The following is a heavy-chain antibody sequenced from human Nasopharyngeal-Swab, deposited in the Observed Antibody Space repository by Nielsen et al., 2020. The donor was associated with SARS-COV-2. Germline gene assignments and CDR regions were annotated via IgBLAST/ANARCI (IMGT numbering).Heavy chain of an antibody. CDR2: IRSKAYGGTT. Sequence: GESLKISCTASGFTFGDYAMSWVRQAPGKGPEWVGFIRSKAYGGTTEYAASVKGRFTISRDDSKSIAYLQMNSLKTEDTAVYYCTRYDFWSEYYFDYWGQGTLVTVSS. CDR3: TRYDFWSEYYFDY. V-gene: IGHV3-49*04. J-gene: IGHJ4*02. CDR1: GFTFGDYA. D-gene: IGHD3-3*01.